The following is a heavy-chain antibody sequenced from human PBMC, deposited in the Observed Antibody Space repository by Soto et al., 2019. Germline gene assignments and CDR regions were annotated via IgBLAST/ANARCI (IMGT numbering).Heavy chain of an antibody. CDR1: GGSISSGDYY. CDR3: ARDGSDYYYSSGSKSYYFDY. Sequence: PSETLSLTCTVSGGSISSGDYYWSWIRQPPGKGLEWIGYIYYSGSTYHNPSIKSRVTISVDTSKNQFSLKLSSVTAADTAAYYCARDGSDYYYSSGSKSYYFDYWGQGTLVTVSS. J-gene: IGHJ4*02. D-gene: IGHD3-22*01. CDR2: IYYSGST. V-gene: IGHV4-30-4*01.